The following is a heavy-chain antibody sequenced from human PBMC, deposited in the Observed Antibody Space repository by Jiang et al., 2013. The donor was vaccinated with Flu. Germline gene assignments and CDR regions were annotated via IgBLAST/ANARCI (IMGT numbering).Heavy chain of an antibody. CDR1: GYTFSSYA. D-gene: IGHD1-26*01. CDR3: ARDSVRDLLPFDY. Sequence: EVKKPGASVKVSCKASGYTFSSYAIHWVRQAPGQRLEWMGWINAGNGNTRYSQKFQGRVTITRDTSASTAYMELSSLRSEDTAVYYCARDSVRDLLPFDYWGQGTLVTVSS. V-gene: IGHV1-3*01. J-gene: IGHJ4*02. CDR2: INAGNGNT.